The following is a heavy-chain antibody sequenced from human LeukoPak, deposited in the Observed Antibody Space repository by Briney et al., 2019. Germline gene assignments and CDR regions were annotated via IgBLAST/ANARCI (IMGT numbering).Heavy chain of an antibody. CDR1: GFTFSSYS. CDR3: ARVLDTSGSYPLGY. CDR2: ISSSGSSI. J-gene: IGHJ4*02. D-gene: IGHD3-10*01. Sequence: GGSLRLSCTASGFTFSSYSMNWVRQAQGKGLEWVSYISSSGSSIYYADSVKGRFAISRDDDMNSLYLQMNNLRAEDTAVYYCARVLDTSGSYPLGYWGQGTLVTVSS. V-gene: IGHV3-48*01.